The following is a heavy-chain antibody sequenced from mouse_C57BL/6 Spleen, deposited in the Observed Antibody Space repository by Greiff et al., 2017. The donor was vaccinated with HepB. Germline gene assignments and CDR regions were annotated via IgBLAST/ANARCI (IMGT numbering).Heavy chain of an antibody. D-gene: IGHD1-1*01. CDR1: GFTFSDYY. CDR2: INYDGSST. V-gene: IGHV5-16*01. CDR3: ARAGFITTVSTAMDY. J-gene: IGHJ4*01. Sequence: EVKLVESEGGLVQPGSSMKLSCTASGFTFSDYYMAWVRQVPEKGLEWVANINYDGSSTYYLDSLKSRFIISRDNAKNILYLQMSSLKSEDTATYYCARAGFITTVSTAMDYWGQGTSVTVSS.